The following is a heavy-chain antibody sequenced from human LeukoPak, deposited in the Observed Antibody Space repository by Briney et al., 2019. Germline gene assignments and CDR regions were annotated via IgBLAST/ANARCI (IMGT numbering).Heavy chain of an antibody. J-gene: IGHJ4*02. V-gene: IGHV1-69*13. D-gene: IGHD3-22*01. CDR3: ARHSGYHSTMYLDY. CDR1: GYTFTSYG. Sequence: ASVKVSCKASGYTFTSYGISWVRQAPGQGLEWMGGITAVFRSVNYAQRFQGRVTITADEFMRTVYMELSSLRSEDTAVYYCARHSGYHSTMYLDYWGQGTLVTVSS. CDR2: ITAVFRSV.